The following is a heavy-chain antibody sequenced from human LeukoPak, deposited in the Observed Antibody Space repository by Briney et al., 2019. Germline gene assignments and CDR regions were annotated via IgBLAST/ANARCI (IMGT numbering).Heavy chain of an antibody. V-gene: IGHV3-30*02. D-gene: IGHD1-7*01. J-gene: IGHJ3*02. CDR3: AKDPDNWNYGDAFDI. CDR2: IRYDGSNK. Sequence: GGSLRLSCAASGFTFSSYGTHWVRQAPGKGLEWVAFIRYDGSNKYYADSVKGRFTISRDNSKNTLYLQMNSLRAEDTAVYYCAKDPDNWNYGDAFDIWGQGTMVTVSS. CDR1: GFTFSSYG.